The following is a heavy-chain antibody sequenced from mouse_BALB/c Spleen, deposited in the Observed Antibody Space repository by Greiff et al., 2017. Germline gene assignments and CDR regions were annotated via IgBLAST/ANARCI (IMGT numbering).Heavy chain of an antibody. CDR3: ARGGDYDAYFDY. V-gene: IGHV3-6*02. Sequence: VQLKESGPGLVKPSQSLSLTCSVTGYSITSGYYWNWIRQFPGNKLEWMGYISYDGSNNYNPSLKNRISITRDTSKNQFFLKLNSVTTEDTATYYCARGGDYDAYFDYWGQGTTLTVSS. D-gene: IGHD2-4*01. CDR1: GYSITSGYY. CDR2: ISYDGSN. J-gene: IGHJ2*01.